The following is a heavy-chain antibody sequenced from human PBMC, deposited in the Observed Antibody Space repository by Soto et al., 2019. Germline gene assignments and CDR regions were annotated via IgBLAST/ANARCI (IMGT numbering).Heavy chain of an antibody. Sequence: ASVKVSCKASGYTFTSYAISWVRQAPGQGLEWMGGIIAYIGKANYAQKLQGRVTITTDTSTSTAYMELRSLRSDDTAVYYCARDFKVVAAPFGMDVWGQGTTVTVSS. CDR1: GYTFTSYA. CDR2: IIAYIGKA. J-gene: IGHJ6*02. D-gene: IGHD2-15*01. V-gene: IGHV1-18*01. CDR3: ARDFKVVAAPFGMDV.